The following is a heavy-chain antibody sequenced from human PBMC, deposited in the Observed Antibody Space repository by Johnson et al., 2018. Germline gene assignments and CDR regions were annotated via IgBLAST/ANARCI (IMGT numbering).Heavy chain of an antibody. CDR3: AKEVRYGWGALDI. CDR1: GFTFSTYA. D-gene: IGHD3-10*01. V-gene: IGHV3-23*01. Sequence: VQLQESGGSLVQPGGCLRVSCAASGFTFSTYAMNWVRQTPGKGLEWVSAISGRGDGTYSADSVKGRFTISRDNSKNTLYMQMNSLTAQDTAVYYCAKEVRYGWGALDIWGHGTMVTVSS. CDR2: ISGRGDGT. J-gene: IGHJ3*02.